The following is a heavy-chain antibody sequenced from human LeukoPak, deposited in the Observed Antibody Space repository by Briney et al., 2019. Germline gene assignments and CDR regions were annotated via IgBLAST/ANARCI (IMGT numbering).Heavy chain of an antibody. CDR1: GFTFSSYA. V-gene: IGHV3-30*04. D-gene: IGHD3-9*01. CDR3: AKDRVLRYFDWLFDLDY. J-gene: IGHJ4*02. CDR2: ISSDGTNK. Sequence: GRSLRLSCAASGFTFSSYAMHWVRQAPGKGLEWVAIISSDGTNKYYADSVKGRFTISRDNSKNTLYLQMNSLRAEDTAVYYCAKDRVLRYFDWLFDLDYWGQGTLVTVSS.